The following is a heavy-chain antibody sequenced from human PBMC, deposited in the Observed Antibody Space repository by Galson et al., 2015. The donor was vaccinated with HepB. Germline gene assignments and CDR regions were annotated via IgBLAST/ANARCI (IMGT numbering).Heavy chain of an antibody. Sequence: QSGAEVKKPGESLKISCKGSGYSFTSYWIGWVRQMPGKGLEWMGIIYPGDSDTRYSPSFQGQVTISADKFISTAYLQWSSLKASDTAMYYCARLGLDYYDSSGYYEGAFDIWGQGTMVTVSS. CDR3: ARLGLDYYDSSGYYEGAFDI. V-gene: IGHV5-51*03. CDR1: GYSFTSYW. D-gene: IGHD3-22*01. CDR2: IYPGDSDT. J-gene: IGHJ3*02.